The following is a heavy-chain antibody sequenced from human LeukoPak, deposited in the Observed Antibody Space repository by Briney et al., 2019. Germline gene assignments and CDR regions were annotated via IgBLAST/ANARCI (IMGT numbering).Heavy chain of an antibody. CDR1: GGSISSGGYY. Sequence: SQTLSLTCTVSGGSISSGGYYWSWIRQHPGKGLEWIGYIYYSGSTYYNPSLKSRVTISVDTSKNQFSLKLSSVTAADTAVYYCARKEGYYDSSGFSPFDYWGQGTLVTVSS. V-gene: IGHV4-31*03. CDR3: ARKEGYYDSSGFSPFDY. D-gene: IGHD3-22*01. CDR2: IYYSGST. J-gene: IGHJ4*02.